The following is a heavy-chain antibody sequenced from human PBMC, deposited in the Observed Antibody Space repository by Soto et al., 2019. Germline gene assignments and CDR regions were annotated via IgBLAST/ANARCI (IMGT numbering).Heavy chain of an antibody. V-gene: IGHV4-31*03. J-gene: IGHJ3*02. CDR3: ATCGHTTGNAFDI. CDR1: GGSIRNSGYY. Sequence: QVQLEESGPGLVKPSQTLSLTCTVSGGSIRNSGYYGTWIRQVPGKGLEWIGYIFHTGNTYYNPTLRSRLSISVDTSKNQFSLRLSSVTAADTAVYYCATCGHTTGNAFDIWGQATLVTVSS. CDR2: IFHTGNT. D-gene: IGHD5-18*01.